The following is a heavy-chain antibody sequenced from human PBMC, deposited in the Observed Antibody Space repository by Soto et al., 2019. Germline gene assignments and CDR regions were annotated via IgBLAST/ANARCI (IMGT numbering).Heavy chain of an antibody. D-gene: IGHD3-10*01. CDR3: AATSLSDYGSGSYYRFYD. CDR2: IVVGSGNT. J-gene: IGHJ4*02. V-gene: IGHV1-58*01. CDR1: GFTFTSSA. Sequence: SVKVSCKASGFTFTSSAVQWVRQARGQRLEWIGWIVVGSGNTNYAQKFQERVTITRDMSTSTAYMELSSLRSEDTAVYYCAATSLSDYGSGSYYRFYDWGQGSLVT.